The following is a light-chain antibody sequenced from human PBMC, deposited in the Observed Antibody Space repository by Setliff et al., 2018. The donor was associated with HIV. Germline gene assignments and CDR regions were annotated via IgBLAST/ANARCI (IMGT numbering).Light chain of an antibody. CDR2: EVT. CDR3: SSYAITNTLP. CDR1: SSDVGGYSY. J-gene: IGLJ1*01. Sequence: QSVLTQPASVSGSPGQSITISCTGTSSDVGGYSYVSWYQQHPGKAPKLIIYEVTNRPSGVSNRFSGSKSGNTASLTISGLQAEDEADYYCSSYAITNTLPFGTGTKV. V-gene: IGLV2-14*01.